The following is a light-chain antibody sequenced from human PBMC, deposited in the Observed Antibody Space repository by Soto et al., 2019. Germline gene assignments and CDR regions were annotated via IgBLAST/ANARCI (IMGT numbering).Light chain of an antibody. J-gene: IGKJ3*01. V-gene: IGKV4-1*01. CDR3: QHYYGSPA. Sequence: DIVMTQSPDSLAVSLGERATINCKSSQSVLSSSDNKNYLAWYQQKPGQPPKLLIYLASTRESGVPDRFSGSGSWTDFTLTISSLQAEDVAVYYCQHYYGSPAFGHGTKVDIK. CDR2: LAS. CDR1: QSVLSSSDNKNY.